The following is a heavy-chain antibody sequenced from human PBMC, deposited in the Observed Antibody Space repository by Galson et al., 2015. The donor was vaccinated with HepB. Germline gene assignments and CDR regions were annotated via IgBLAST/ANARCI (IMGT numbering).Heavy chain of an antibody. J-gene: IGHJ4*02. CDR3: ARVEDIVVVPAAIDY. V-gene: IGHV3-48*01. CDR1: GFTFSSYS. Sequence: SLRLSCAASGFTFSSYSMNWVRQAPGKGLEWVSYISSSSSTIYYADSVKGRFTISRDNAKNSLYLQMNSLRAEDTAVYYCARVEDIVVVPAAIDYWGQGTLVTVSS. CDR2: ISSSSSTI. D-gene: IGHD2-2*01.